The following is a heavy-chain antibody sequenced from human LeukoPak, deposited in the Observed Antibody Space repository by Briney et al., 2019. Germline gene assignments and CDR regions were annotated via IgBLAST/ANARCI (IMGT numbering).Heavy chain of an antibody. CDR2: INPNTGNP. CDR3: ARAYQRLGGLSFPDQ. D-gene: IGHD3-16*02. J-gene: IGHJ5*02. V-gene: IGHV7-4-1*02. CDR1: GYTFTSYA. Sequence: GASVKVSCKASGYTFTSYAMNWVRQAPGHGGEGWGWINPNTGNPTYAQGFTGRFVFSLDTPVSTTYLQISSLKAEDTAVYYCARAYQRLGGLSFPDQWGQGTLVSVSS.